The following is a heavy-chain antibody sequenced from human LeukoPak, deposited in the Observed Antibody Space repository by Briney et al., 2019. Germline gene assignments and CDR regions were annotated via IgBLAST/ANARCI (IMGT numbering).Heavy chain of an antibody. D-gene: IGHD3-22*01. J-gene: IGHJ4*02. CDR3: AKARTYYYDGSGYLGQLYFDY. CDR2: ISGSGGST. V-gene: IGHV3-23*01. Sequence: GGSLRLSCAASGFTFSSYAMSWVRQAPGKGLEWVSGISGSGGSTYYADSVKGRFTISRDNSKNTLYLQMNSLRAEDTAVYYCAKARTYYYDGSGYLGQLYFDYWGQGTLVTVSS. CDR1: GFTFSSYA.